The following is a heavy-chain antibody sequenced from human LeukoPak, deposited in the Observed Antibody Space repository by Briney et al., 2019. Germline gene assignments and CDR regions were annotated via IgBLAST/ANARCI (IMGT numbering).Heavy chain of an antibody. CDR2: ISGSGGST. CDR3: AKDSLAWDIVVVVAATQTDY. J-gene: IGHJ4*02. V-gene: IGHV3-23*01. CDR1: GFTFSSYA. Sequence: GGSLRLSCAASGFTFSSYAMSWVRQAPGKGLEWVSAISGSGGSTYYADSVKGRFTISRDNSKNTLYLQMNSLRAEDTAVYYSAKDSLAWDIVVVVAATQTDYWGQGTLVTVSS. D-gene: IGHD2-15*01.